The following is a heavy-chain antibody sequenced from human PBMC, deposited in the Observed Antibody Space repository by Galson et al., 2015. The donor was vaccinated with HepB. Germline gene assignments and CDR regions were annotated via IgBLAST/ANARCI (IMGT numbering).Heavy chain of an antibody. CDR2: INPNSGGT. Sequence: SVKVSCKASGYTFTGYYMHWVRQAPGQGLEWMGWINPNSGGTNYAQKFQGWVTMTRDTSISTAYMELSRLRPDDTAVYYCARAFETLKTPEGGRLWFGEFVGFDPWGQGTLVTVSS. CDR1: GYTFTGYY. J-gene: IGHJ5*02. D-gene: IGHD3-10*01. V-gene: IGHV1-2*04. CDR3: ARAFETLKTPEGGRLWFGEFVGFDP.